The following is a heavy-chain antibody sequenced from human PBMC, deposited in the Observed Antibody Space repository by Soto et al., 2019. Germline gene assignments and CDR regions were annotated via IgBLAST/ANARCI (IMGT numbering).Heavy chain of an antibody. D-gene: IGHD3-10*01. CDR1: GGSISSGGYY. Sequence: QVQLQESGPGLVKPSQTLSLTCTVSGGSISSGGYYWSWIRQHPGKGLEWIGYIYYSGSTYYNPSLNSRVTTAVDTSKNQFCLKLSSVTDADTAVYYCARDRGQWQSDYWGQGTLVTVAS. J-gene: IGHJ4*02. CDR3: ARDRGQWQSDY. CDR2: IYYSGST. V-gene: IGHV4-31*03.